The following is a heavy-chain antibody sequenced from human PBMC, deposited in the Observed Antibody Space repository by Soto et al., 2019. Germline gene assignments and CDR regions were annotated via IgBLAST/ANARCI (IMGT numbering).Heavy chain of an antibody. CDR1: GFTFNSYA. Sequence: QVQLVESGGGVVQPGTSLRLSCAASGFTFNSYAMHWVRQAPGKGLEWVSVISYDGSKEYYADSVKGRVTISRDNSKNTLYLQMNSLRAEDTAVYYCARELLRGDYGLDVWGQGTTVTVSS. D-gene: IGHD1-26*01. J-gene: IGHJ6*02. CDR3: ARELLRGDYGLDV. V-gene: IGHV3-30-3*01. CDR2: ISYDGSKE.